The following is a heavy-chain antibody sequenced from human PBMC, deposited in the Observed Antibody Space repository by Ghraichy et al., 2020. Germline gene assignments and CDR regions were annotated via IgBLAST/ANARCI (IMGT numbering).Heavy chain of an antibody. V-gene: IGHV3-7*01. J-gene: IGHJ4*02. Sequence: GGSLRLSCAASGFIFSGYWMRWVRQAPGKGLEWVANIRKDGSEKYYVGSVKGRFTISRDNAKNSLYLQMNSLRAEDTAVYYCARDRGSGWYFDYWGQGTLVTVSS. CDR1: GFIFSGYW. CDR2: IRKDGSEK. D-gene: IGHD6-19*01. CDR3: ARDRGSGWYFDY.